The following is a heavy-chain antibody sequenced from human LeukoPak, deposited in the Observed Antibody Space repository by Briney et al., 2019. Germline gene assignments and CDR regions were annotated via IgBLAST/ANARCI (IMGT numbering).Heavy chain of an antibody. Sequence: SETLSLTCAVSGGSISSGSYYWSWIRQPAGKGLEWIGRIYTSGSTNYNPSLKSRVTISVDTSKNQFSLKLSSVTAADTAVYYCARELPRGDQLPFYFYYYMDVWGKGTTVTVSS. V-gene: IGHV4-61*02. D-gene: IGHD2-2*01. J-gene: IGHJ6*03. CDR2: IYTSGST. CDR1: GGSISSGSYY. CDR3: ARELPRGDQLPFYFYYYMDV.